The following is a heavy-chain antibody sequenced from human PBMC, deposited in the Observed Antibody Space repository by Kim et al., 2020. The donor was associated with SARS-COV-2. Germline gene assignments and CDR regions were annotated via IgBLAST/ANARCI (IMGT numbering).Heavy chain of an antibody. V-gene: IGHV5-10-1*01. Sequence: GESLKISCKGSGYSFTSYWISWVRQMPGKGLEWMGRIDPSDSYTNYIPSFQGHVTISADKSISTAYLQWSSLKASDTAMYYCARLLCSGGSCYPFDYWGQGTLVTVSS. CDR2: IDPSDSYT. CDR3: ARLLCSGGSCYPFDY. J-gene: IGHJ4*02. CDR1: GYSFTSYW. D-gene: IGHD2-15*01.